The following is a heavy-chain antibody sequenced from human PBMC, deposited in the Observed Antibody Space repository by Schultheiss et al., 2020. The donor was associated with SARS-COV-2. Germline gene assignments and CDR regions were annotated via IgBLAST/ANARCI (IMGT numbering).Heavy chain of an antibody. CDR1: GFTFSSYG. D-gene: IGHD6-13*01. V-gene: IGHV3-33*01. CDR2: IWYDGSNK. J-gene: IGHJ6*02. Sequence: GGSLRLSCAASGFTFSSYGMHWVRQAPGKGLEWVAVIWYDGSNKYYADSVKGRFTISRDNSKNTLYLQMNSLRAEDTAVYYCAREGQQLNFGMDVWGQGTTVTVSS. CDR3: AREGQQLNFGMDV.